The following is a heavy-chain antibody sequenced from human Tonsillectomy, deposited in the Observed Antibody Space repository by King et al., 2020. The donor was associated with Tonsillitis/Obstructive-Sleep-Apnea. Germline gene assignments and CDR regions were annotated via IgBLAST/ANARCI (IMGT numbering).Heavy chain of an antibody. Sequence: DVQLVESGGGWVQPGGSLRLSCAASGFTVSSNYMNWVRQAPGKGLKWVSLLYSGGSTYYADSVKGRFTISRDNSKNTLYLQMNSLRAEDTAVYYCARDRESTSSWVAFDIWGQGTMVTVSS. V-gene: IGHV3-53*04. D-gene: IGHD2-2*01. CDR2: LYSGGST. CDR1: GFTVSSNY. CDR3: ARDRESTSSWVAFDI. J-gene: IGHJ3*02.